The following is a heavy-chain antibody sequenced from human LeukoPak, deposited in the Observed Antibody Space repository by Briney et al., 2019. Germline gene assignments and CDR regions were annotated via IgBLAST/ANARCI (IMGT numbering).Heavy chain of an antibody. D-gene: IGHD5-12*01. CDR3: ARATSGYADY. V-gene: IGHV3-48*04. CDR1: GFTFSSYS. Sequence: GGSLRLSCAASGFTFSSYSMNWVRQAPGKGLEWVSYISSSSSTIYYADSVKGRFTISRDNAKNTLYLQMDSLRAEDTAVYYCARATSGYADYWGQGTLVTVSS. CDR2: ISSSSSTI. J-gene: IGHJ4*02.